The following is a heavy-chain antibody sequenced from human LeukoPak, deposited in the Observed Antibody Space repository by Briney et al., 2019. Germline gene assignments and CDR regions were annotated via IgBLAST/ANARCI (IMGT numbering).Heavy chain of an antibody. CDR3: ARHNGWEAVAFLPDY. J-gene: IGHJ4*02. D-gene: IGHD6-19*01. V-gene: IGHV5-51*01. CDR2: IYPGDSDT. Sequence: GESLKISCKGSGYSFTSYWIGWVRQMPGKGLEWMGIIYPGDSDTRYSLSFQGQVTISADKSISTAYLQWSSLKASDTAMYYCARHNGWEAVAFLPDYWGQGTLVTVPS. CDR1: GYSFTSYW.